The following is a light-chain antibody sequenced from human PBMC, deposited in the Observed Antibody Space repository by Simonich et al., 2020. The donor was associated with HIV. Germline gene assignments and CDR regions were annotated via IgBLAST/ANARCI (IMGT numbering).Light chain of an antibody. CDR1: QSVSSN. Sequence: EIVMTQSPATLSVSPGERATLPCRASQSVSSNLAWYQQKPGQAPRLLIYGASTRATGIPARFSGSGSGTEFTLTISSMQSEDFALYYCQQYNNWPPFTFGPGTKVDIK. CDR2: GAS. J-gene: IGKJ3*01. V-gene: IGKV3-15*01. CDR3: QQYNNWPPFT.